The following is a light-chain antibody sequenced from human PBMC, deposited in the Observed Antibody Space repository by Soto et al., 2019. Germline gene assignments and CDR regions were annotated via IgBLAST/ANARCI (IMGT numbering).Light chain of an antibody. V-gene: IGKV1-9*01. J-gene: IGKJ5*01. CDR1: QGISSY. CDR3: PRLPSYPIT. CDR2: AAS. Sequence: IRLRHSLASVSLSEWERGAMTWRASQGISSYLASYQQKPGKAPQLLIYAASTLQSAVPLRFSGSGSGTSFTLTISSLQAEDFVTDYCPRLPSYPITFGQGTRLEIK.